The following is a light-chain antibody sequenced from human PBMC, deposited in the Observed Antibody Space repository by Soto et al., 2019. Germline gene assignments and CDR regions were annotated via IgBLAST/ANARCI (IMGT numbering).Light chain of an antibody. V-gene: IGKV3-20*01. Sequence: IVLTQSPGPLSLSPGERATLSCGASQSVSSSYLVWHQQKPGQAPRLLIYAASRRATGIPERFSGSGSGTDFTLTISRLEPEDFAVYYCQQYGSSPWTFGQGTQVDIK. J-gene: IGKJ1*01. CDR3: QQYGSSPWT. CDR2: AAS. CDR1: QSVSSSY.